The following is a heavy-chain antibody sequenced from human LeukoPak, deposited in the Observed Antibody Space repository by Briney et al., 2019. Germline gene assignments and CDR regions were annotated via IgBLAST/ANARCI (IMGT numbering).Heavy chain of an antibody. J-gene: IGHJ6*02. CDR1: GFNFGIYG. Sequence: GRSLRLSCTASGFNFGIYGMHWVRQAPGKGLEWVAVMWDDGTNENYVESVKGRFTISRDNSKNTLYLQMNSLRAEDTAVYYCARDFRQQLERYYHYGMDVWGQGTTVTVSS. V-gene: IGHV3-33*01. CDR3: ARDFRQQLERYYHYGMDV. CDR2: MWDDGTNE. D-gene: IGHD6-13*01.